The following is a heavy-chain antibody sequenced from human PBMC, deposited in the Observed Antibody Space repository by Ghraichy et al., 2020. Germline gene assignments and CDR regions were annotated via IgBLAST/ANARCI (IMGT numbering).Heavy chain of an antibody. Sequence: GGSLRLSCAASGFTFSSYSMNWVRQAPGKGLEWVSYISSSSSTIYYADSVKGRFTISRDNAKNSLYLQMNSLRDEDTAVYYCARPLSMIVVVSYGMDVWGQGTTVTVSS. J-gene: IGHJ6*02. CDR2: ISSSSSTI. V-gene: IGHV3-48*02. CDR3: ARPLSMIVVVSYGMDV. D-gene: IGHD3-22*01. CDR1: GFTFSSYS.